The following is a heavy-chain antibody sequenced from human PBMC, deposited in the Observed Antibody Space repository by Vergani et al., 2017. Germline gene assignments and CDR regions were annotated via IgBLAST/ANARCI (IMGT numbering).Heavy chain of an antibody. CDR3: AKPHAATRYGMDV. V-gene: IGHV3-43D*04. Sequence: EVQLVESGGVVVQPGGSLRLSCAASGFTFDDYAMHWVRQAPGKGLEWVSLISWDGGSTYYADSVKGRFTISRDNSVNSLYLQMNSLRAEDTALYYCAKPHAATRYGMDVWGQGTTVTVSS. J-gene: IGHJ6*02. CDR1: GFTFDDYA. D-gene: IGHD5-12*01. CDR2: ISWDGGST.